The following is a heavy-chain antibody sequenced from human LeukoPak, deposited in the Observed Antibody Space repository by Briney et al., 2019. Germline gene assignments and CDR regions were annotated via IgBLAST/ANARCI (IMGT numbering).Heavy chain of an antibody. CDR2: ISGSGGST. CDR1: GFTFSSYG. Sequence: GGSLRLSCAASGFTFSSYGMSWVRQAPGKGLEWVSAISGSGGSTYYADSVKGRFTISRDNAKNSLYLQMNSLRAEDTAVYYCAKLGGVGAAFDYWGQGTLVTVSS. V-gene: IGHV3-23*01. D-gene: IGHD1-26*01. J-gene: IGHJ4*02. CDR3: AKLGGVGAAFDY.